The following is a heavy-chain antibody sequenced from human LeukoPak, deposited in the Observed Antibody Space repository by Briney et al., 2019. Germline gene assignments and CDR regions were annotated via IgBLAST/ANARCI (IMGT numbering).Heavy chain of an antibody. CDR1: GFTFSSYG. Sequence: GGSLRLSCAASGFTFSSYGMHWVRQAPGKGLGWVAVIWYDGSNKYYADSVKGRFTISRDNSKNTLYLQMNSLRAEDTAVYYCASLGSSGGSSEPFDYWGQGTLVTVSS. D-gene: IGHD2-15*01. J-gene: IGHJ4*02. CDR2: IWYDGSNK. V-gene: IGHV3-33*01. CDR3: ASLGSSGGSSEPFDY.